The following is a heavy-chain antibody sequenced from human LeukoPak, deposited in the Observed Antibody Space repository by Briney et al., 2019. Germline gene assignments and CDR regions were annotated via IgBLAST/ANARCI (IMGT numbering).Heavy chain of an antibody. V-gene: IGHV3-23*01. CDR2: NSGGSP. D-gene: IGHD6-19*01. CDR1: GFTFSTYG. Sequence: GGSLRLSCAASGFTFSTYGVYWVRQAPGKGLEWVSCNSGGSPYYADSVKGRFTISRDNSKNTLYLQMNSLRAEDTALYYCAKDLGSSGWYIDYWGQGTLVTVSS. J-gene: IGHJ4*02. CDR3: AKDLGSSGWYIDY.